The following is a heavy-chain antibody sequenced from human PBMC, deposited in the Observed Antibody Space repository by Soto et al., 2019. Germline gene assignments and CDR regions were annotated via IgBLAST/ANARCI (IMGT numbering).Heavy chain of an antibody. V-gene: IGHV3-15*01. CDR2: IKTKTDGGTT. CDR3: TTVGILWLFDN. CDR1: GLPFTTAW. D-gene: IGHD3-10*01. J-gene: IGHJ4*02. Sequence: EVQLVESGGGLVEPGGSLRLSCAASGLPFTTAWLSWVRQAPGKGLEWVGRIKTKTDGGTTDYAAPVKGRFPISRDDSKSTLYLQMNSLKTEDTAVYYCTTVGILWLFDNWGQGTLVTVSS.